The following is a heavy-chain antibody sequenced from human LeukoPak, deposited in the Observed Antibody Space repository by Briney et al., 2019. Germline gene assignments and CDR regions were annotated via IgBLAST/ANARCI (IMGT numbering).Heavy chain of an antibody. CDR2: ISADGGSA. J-gene: IGHJ4*02. Sequence: GGSLKLSCVASGLNFGESAMHWVRQAPGKGLEWVSLISADGGSAFSADSVKGRFSISRDNSKNSLYLQMDSLRSEDTAMYYCAKESGKFDYWGQGTLVVVSS. CDR1: GLNFGESA. CDR3: AKESGKFDY. V-gene: IGHV3-43*02.